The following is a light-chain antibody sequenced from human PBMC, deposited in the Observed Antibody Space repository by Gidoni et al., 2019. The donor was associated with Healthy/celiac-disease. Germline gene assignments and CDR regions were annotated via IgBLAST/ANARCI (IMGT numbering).Light chain of an antibody. V-gene: IGLV2-14*01. CDR3: GSDTSSSTWV. Sequence: ALAPPALVFGSPGQAITISYTGTRSDVGSYNYVSWYQQHPGKAPKLMIYEVNNRPSGASSRFAGSKSGNTASPTSSGLQAEDEADYCCGSDTSSSTWVFGGGTKLTVL. CDR1: RSDVGSYNY. J-gene: IGLJ3*02. CDR2: EVN.